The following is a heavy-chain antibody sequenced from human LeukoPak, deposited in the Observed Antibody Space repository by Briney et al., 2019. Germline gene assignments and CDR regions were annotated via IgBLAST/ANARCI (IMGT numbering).Heavy chain of an antibody. CDR1: GFTFNSNA. CDR3: AKDRGGVSSNWYLDS. J-gene: IGHJ4*02. D-gene: IGHD6-13*01. CDR2: ISGSGAST. V-gene: IGHV3-23*01. Sequence: GGSLRLSCAASGFTFNSNAMTWVRQAPGKGLEWVSTISGSGASTNYADSVKGRFTISRDNSKNTLYLQLNSLRAEDTAIFYCAKDRGGVSSNWYLDSWGQGTLVTVSS.